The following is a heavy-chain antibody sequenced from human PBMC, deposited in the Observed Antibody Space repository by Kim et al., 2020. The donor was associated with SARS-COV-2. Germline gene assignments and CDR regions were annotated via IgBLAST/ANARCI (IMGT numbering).Heavy chain of an antibody. J-gene: IGHJ6*01. Sequence: GGSLRLSCAASGFTFWGYTMNWVRQAPGKGLEGVSLFYGVADATRYADSVKGRFTISRVNSKSALYLQMTTLSVEDTAVYYWVKGTGATLPSESTYNLDV. V-gene: IGHV3-23*03. CDR2: FYGVADAT. CDR3: VKGTGATLPSESTYNLDV. D-gene: IGHD1-26*01. CDR1: GFTFWGYT.